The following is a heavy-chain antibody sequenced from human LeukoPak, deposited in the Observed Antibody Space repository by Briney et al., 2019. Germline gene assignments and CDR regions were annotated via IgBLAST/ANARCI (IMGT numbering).Heavy chain of an antibody. V-gene: IGHV4-61*02. CDR2: IYTSGST. CDR3: AGVNSSSWYGYMDV. D-gene: IGHD6-13*01. CDR1: GGSISSGSYH. Sequence: SETLSLTCTVSGGSISSGSYHWSWIRQPAGKGLEWIGRIYTSGSTNYNPSLKSRVTISVDTSKNQFSLKLSSVTAADTAVYYCAGVNSSSWYGYMDVWGKGTTVAVSS. J-gene: IGHJ6*03.